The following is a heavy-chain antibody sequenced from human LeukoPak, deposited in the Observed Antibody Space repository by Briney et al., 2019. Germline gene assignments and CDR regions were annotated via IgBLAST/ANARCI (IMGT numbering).Heavy chain of an antibody. Sequence: GGSLRLSCAASGFTFSSYAMSWVRQAPGKGLEWVSAISGSGGSTYYADSVKGRFTISRDNSKNTLYLQMNSLRAEDTAVYYCAKVRAVVVVAAHPHDAFDIWGQGTMVTVSS. CDR1: GFTFSSYA. CDR3: AKVRAVVVVAAHPHDAFDI. J-gene: IGHJ3*02. CDR2: ISGSGGST. V-gene: IGHV3-23*01. D-gene: IGHD2-15*01.